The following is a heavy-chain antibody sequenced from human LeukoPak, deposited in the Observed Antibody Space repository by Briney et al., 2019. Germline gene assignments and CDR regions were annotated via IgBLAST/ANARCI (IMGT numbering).Heavy chain of an antibody. D-gene: IGHD5-18*01. V-gene: IGHV4-34*01. CDR1: GGSFSGYY. CDR2: INHSGST. J-gene: IGHJ4*02. CDR3: ARFMSGYGDYFDY. Sequence: PSETLSLTCAVYGGSFSGYYWSWIRQPPGKGLEWIGEINHSGSTNYNPSLKSRVTISVDTSKNQFSLKLSSVTAADTAVYYCARFMSGYGDYFDYWGQGTLVTVSS.